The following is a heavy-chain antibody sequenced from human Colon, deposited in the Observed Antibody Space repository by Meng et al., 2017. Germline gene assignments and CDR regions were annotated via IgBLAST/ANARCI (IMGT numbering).Heavy chain of an antibody. CDR2: SYDSGST. J-gene: IGHJ4*02. CDR1: DGSISGYY. CDR3: ARGPSNSGWLAFDY. D-gene: IGHD2/OR15-2a*01. V-gene: IGHV4-59*12. Sequence: SETLSLTCTVSDGSISGYYWSWIRQPPGKGLEWIGWSYDSGSTNYNPSLKSRVTISVDASQSQFSLKLRSVTAADTAVYYCARGPSNSGWLAFDYWGQGSLVTVSS.